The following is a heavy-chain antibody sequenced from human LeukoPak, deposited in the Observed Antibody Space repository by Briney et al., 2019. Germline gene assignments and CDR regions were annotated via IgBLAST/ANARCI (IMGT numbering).Heavy chain of an antibody. J-gene: IGHJ4*02. D-gene: IGHD2-21*02. CDR1: GDSISSYY. V-gene: IGHV4-4*07. Sequence: SETLSLTCTVSGDSISSYYWSWIRQPAGKGLEWIGRIYTTGSTNYNPSLKSRVTMSVDTSKNQFSLKLSSVTAADTAVYYCARRVVVVTAIPYYYFGYWGQGTLVTVSS. CDR3: ARRVVVVTAIPYYYFGY. CDR2: IYTTGST.